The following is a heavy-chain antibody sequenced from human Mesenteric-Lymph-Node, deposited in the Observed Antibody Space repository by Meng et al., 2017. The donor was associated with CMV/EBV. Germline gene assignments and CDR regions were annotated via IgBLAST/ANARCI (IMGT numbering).Heavy chain of an antibody. Sequence: SVKVSCKASGGTFSSYTINWVRQAPGQGLEWMGRIIPILDITNYAQEFQDRVTITADKSTSTAYMGLSSLRSEDTAVYYCARDREYCITASCFNPQIHWGRGTLVTVSS. CDR3: ARDREYCITASCFNPQIH. V-gene: IGHV1-69*04. CDR1: GGTFSSYT. J-gene: IGHJ4*02. CDR2: IIPILDIT. D-gene: IGHD2-2*01.